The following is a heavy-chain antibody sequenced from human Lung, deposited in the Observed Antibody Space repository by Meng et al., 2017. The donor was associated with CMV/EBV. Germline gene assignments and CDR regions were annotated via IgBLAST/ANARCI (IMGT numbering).Heavy chain of an antibody. CDR1: GDSITNHNC. J-gene: IGHJ1*01. Sequence: QVLSPVSGPALVKPSDTLSLTCAVSGDSITNHNCWAWVRQPPGKGLEWIGEIPHRGSSAYNPSLKSRVSMSIDKSKNQFSLKLTSVTAADTAVYHCLRRSGGSVWGQGTLVTVSS. D-gene: IGHD3-10*01. CDR2: IPHRGSS. CDR3: LRRSGGSV. V-gene: IGHV4-4*02.